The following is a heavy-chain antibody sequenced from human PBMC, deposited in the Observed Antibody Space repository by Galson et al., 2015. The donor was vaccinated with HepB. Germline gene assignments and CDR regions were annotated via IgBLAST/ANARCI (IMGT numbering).Heavy chain of an antibody. CDR1: GYTFSNYD. Sequence: SVKVSCKASGYTFSNYDINWVRQATGQGLEWMGWMKPNSGDTGYAQKFQSRVTMTSDTSTSTAYMELTDLRSEDTAVYFCARGLAVASMGYWGQGTLVTVSS. V-gene: IGHV1-8*01. CDR2: MKPNSGDT. CDR3: ARGLAVASMGY. J-gene: IGHJ4*02. D-gene: IGHD6-19*01.